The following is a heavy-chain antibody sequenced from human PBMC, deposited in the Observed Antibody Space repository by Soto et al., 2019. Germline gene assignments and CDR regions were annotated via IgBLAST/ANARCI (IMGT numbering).Heavy chain of an antibody. CDR1: GFTFDDYA. V-gene: IGHV3-9*01. J-gene: IGHJ4*02. Sequence: PGGSLRLSCAASGFTFDDYAMHWVRQAPGKGLEWVSGISWNSGTIVYADSVKGRFTISRDNAKNSLYLQMNSLRGEDTALYYCARDSRRVGATSDLDYWGQGTLVTVTS. CDR3: ARDSRRVGATSDLDY. CDR2: ISWNSGTI. D-gene: IGHD1-26*01.